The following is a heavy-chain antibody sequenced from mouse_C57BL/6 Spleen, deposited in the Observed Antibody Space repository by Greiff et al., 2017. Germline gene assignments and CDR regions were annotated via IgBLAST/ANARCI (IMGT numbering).Heavy chain of an antibody. CDR3: ARWDRKGAMDY. V-gene: IGHV1-82*01. D-gene: IGHD2-14*01. CDR2: IYPGDGYT. Sequence: VKLQESGPELVKPGASVKISCKASGYAFSSSWMNWVKQRPGKGLEWIGRIYPGDGYTNYNGKFKGKATLTADKSSSTAYIRLSRLTSEDSAVYFSARWDRKGAMDYWGQGTSVTVSS. J-gene: IGHJ4*01. CDR1: GYAFSSSW.